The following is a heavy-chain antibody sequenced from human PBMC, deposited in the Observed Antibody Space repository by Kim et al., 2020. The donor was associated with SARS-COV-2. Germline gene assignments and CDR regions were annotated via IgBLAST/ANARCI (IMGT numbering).Heavy chain of an antibody. D-gene: IGHD3-10*01. V-gene: IGHV1-18*01. Sequence: AQKLQGRVTTTTDTSTNTAYMELRSLRSDDTAVYYCAREDGDGSGSYWFDPWGQGTLVTVSS. J-gene: IGHJ5*02. CDR3: AREDGDGSGSYWFDP.